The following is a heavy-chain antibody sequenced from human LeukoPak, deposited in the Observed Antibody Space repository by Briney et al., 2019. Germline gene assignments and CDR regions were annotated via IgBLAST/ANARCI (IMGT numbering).Heavy chain of an antibody. D-gene: IGHD6-19*01. Sequence: PSETLSLTCAVYGGSFSGYYWSWIRQPPGKGLEWIGEINHSGSTNYNPSLKSRVTISVDTSKNQFSLKLSSVTAADTAVYYCARGRNRIAVAGYDYWGQGTLVTVSS. CDR1: GGSFSGYY. V-gene: IGHV4-34*01. J-gene: IGHJ4*02. CDR3: ARGRNRIAVAGYDY. CDR2: INHSGST.